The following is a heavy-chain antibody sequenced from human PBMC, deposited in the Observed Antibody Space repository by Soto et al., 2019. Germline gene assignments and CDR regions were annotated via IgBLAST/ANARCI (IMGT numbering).Heavy chain of an antibody. D-gene: IGHD2-15*01. CDR2: IWYDGSNK. CDR3: ARAGFGYCSGGSCYSFEALDY. Sequence: PGGALRLSCAASGFTFSSYGMHWVRQAPGKGLEWVAVIWYDGSNKYYADSVKGRFTISRDNSKNTLYLQMNSLRAEDTAVYYCARAGFGYCSGGSCYSFEALDYWGQGTLVTVSS. CDR1: GFTFSSYG. J-gene: IGHJ4*02. V-gene: IGHV3-33*01.